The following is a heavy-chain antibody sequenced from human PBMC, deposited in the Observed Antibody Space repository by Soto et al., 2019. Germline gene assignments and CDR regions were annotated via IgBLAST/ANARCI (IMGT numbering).Heavy chain of an antibody. V-gene: IGHV4-4*02. CDR1: GGSISSSNW. CDR3: AVRRSGGATDRGFDY. D-gene: IGHD1-26*01. J-gene: IGHJ4*02. Sequence: QVQLQESGPGLVKPSGTLSLTCAVSGGSISSSNWWSWVRQPPGKGLEWIGEIYHSGSTNYNPSLKIRVTISVDQSKNQFSLKLSSVTAADTAVYYCAVRRSGGATDRGFDYWGQGTLVTVSS. CDR2: IYHSGST.